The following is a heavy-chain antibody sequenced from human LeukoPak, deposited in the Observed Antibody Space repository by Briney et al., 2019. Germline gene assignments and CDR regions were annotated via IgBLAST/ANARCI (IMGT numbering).Heavy chain of an antibody. D-gene: IGHD2-2*01. V-gene: IGHV3-21*01. Sequence: GGSLRLSSAASGFTFSSYSMNWVRQAPGKGLEWVSSISSSSSYIYYADSVKGRFTISRDSAKNSLYLQMNSLRAEDTAVYYCARSGSSTSCDYWGQGTLVTVSS. CDR3: ARSGSSTSCDY. CDR1: GFTFSSYS. CDR2: ISSSSSYI. J-gene: IGHJ4*02.